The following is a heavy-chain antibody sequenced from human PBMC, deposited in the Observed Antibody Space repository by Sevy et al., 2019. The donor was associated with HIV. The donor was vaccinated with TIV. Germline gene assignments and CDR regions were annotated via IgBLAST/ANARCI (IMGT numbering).Heavy chain of an antibody. CDR2: INQDGSTQ. J-gene: IGHJ4*02. CDR1: GFTLNAYW. Sequence: GGSLRLSCAASGFTLNAYWMHWVRQAPGKGLEWLANINQDGSTQYYAASLKGRFTISRGNAKNLVPLQMNTMRPEDTGLYYCARALAAAAGFWGQGTLVTVSS. D-gene: IGHD6-13*01. CDR3: ARALAAAAGF. V-gene: IGHV3-7*01.